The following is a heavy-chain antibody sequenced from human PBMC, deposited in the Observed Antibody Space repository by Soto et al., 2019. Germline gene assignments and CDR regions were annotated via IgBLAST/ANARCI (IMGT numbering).Heavy chain of an antibody. Sequence: QVQLQQSGPGLVKPSQTLSLTCAISGDSVSSNSAAWNWIRQSPSRGLEWLGRTYYRSKWYNDYAVSVKSRITINPGTSKNQFSLQLNSVPPEDTAVYCCARGLIAAAGTQLGYYGMDVWGQGTTVTVSS. V-gene: IGHV6-1*01. J-gene: IGHJ6*02. CDR3: ARGLIAAAGTQLGYYGMDV. CDR2: TYYRSKWYN. D-gene: IGHD6-13*01. CDR1: GDSVSSNSAA.